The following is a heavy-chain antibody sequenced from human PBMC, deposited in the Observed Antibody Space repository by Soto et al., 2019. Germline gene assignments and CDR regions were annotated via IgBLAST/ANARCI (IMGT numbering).Heavy chain of an antibody. CDR1: GGSISSYY. J-gene: IGHJ6*02. Sequence: PSETLSLTCTVSGGSISSYYWSWIRQPPGKGLEWIGYIHYSGSTNYNPSLKSRVTISVDTSKNQFSLKLNPVTAADTAVYYCARVGPSWSGYYGRYYGMDVWGQGTKVT. CDR2: IHYSGST. V-gene: IGHV4-59*01. CDR3: ARVGPSWSGYYGRYYGMDV. D-gene: IGHD3-3*01.